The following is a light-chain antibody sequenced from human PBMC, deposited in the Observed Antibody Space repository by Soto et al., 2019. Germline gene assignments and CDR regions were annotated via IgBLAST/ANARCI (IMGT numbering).Light chain of an antibody. CDR2: AAS. CDR3: QQSYSTPPWT. CDR1: QDISSY. Sequence: DIQMTQSPSTLSASVVDRVTITFLASQDISSYLSWYQQKPGKAPKLLIYAASNLQSGVPSRFSGSGSGTDFTLTISSLQPEDFATYFCQQSYSTPPWTFGQGTKVDIK. V-gene: IGKV1-39*01. J-gene: IGKJ1*01.